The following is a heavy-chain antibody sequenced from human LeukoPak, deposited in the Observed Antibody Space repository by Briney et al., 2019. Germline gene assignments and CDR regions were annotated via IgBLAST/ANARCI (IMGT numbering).Heavy chain of an antibody. J-gene: IGHJ3*02. D-gene: IGHD1-1*01. Sequence: PGGSLRLSCAASRFRFSTFLMGWVRQAPGKELEWVSGISAGGETTFYADSVRGRLTISRDNSKNTLYLQMNSLRADDTAVYYCAKSLLTTATGTGRAFDIWGQGTMVTVSS. CDR1: RFRFSTFL. V-gene: IGHV3-23*01. CDR2: ISAGGETT. CDR3: AKSLLTTATGTGRAFDI.